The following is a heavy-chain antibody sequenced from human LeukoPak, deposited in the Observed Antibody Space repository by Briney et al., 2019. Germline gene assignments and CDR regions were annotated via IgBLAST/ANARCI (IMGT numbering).Heavy chain of an antibody. J-gene: IGHJ3*02. V-gene: IGHV1-69*01. CDR3: ARAGYDFWRPGAAFDI. D-gene: IGHD3-3*01. CDR2: IIPIFGTA. Sequence: ASVKVSCKASGGTFSSYAISWVRQAPGQGLEWMGGIIPIFGTANYAQKFQGRVTITADESTSTAYMELSSLRSEDTAVYYCARAGYDFWRPGAAFDIWGQGTMVTVSS. CDR1: GGTFSSYA.